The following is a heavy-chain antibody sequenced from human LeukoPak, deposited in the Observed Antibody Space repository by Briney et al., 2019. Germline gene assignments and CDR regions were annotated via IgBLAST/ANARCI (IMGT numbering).Heavy chain of an antibody. CDR3: ARRCHDILTGYYYMDV. D-gene: IGHD3-9*01. CDR2: MNPNSGNT. V-gene: IGHV1-8*01. CDR1: GYTFTSYD. J-gene: IGHJ6*03. Sequence: ASAKVSCKASGYTFTSYDINWVRQATGQGLEWMGWMNPNSGNTGYAQKFQGRATMTRNTSISTAYMELSSLRSEDTAVYYCARRCHDILTGYYYMDVWGKGTTVTVSS.